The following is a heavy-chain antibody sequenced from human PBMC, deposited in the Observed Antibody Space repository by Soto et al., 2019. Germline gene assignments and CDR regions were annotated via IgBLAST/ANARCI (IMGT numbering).Heavy chain of an antibody. Sequence: SETLSLTCTVSGGSISSGDYYWSWVRQPPGKGLEWIAYIYYSGTTYYNPSLKSRVTMSRDTSKNQFSLKLESVTAADTAVYYCVREVGELDYSSSSDAFDIWGQGTMVTVSS. J-gene: IGHJ3*02. CDR2: IYYSGTT. V-gene: IGHV4-30-4*01. D-gene: IGHD6-6*01. CDR1: GGSISSGDYY. CDR3: VREVGELDYSSSSDAFDI.